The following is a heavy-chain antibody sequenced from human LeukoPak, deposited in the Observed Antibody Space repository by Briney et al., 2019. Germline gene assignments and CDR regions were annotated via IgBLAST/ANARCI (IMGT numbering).Heavy chain of an antibody. CDR1: GGSISSGSYY. Sequence: SQTLSLTCTVSGGSISSGSYYWIWIRQPAGKGLEWIGRIYTSGSTNYNPSLKSRVTISLDTFKNQFPLKLSSVTAADTAVYYCARDRSMIVTNWGQGTLVTVSS. CDR3: ARDRSMIVTN. CDR2: IYTSGST. V-gene: IGHV4-61*02. D-gene: IGHD3-22*01. J-gene: IGHJ4*02.